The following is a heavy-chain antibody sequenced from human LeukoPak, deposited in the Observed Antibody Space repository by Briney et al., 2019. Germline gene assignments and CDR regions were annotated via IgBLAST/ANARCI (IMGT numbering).Heavy chain of an antibody. CDR3: ARGPPTSIAARGRPYYYYGMDV. D-gene: IGHD6-6*01. CDR1: GFTFSDYY. Sequence: GGSLRLSCAASGFTFSDYYMSWIRQAPGKGLEWVSYISSSGSTIYYADSVKGRFTISRDNAKNTLYLQMNSLRAEDTAVYYCARGPPTSIAARGRPYYYYGMDVWGQGTTVTVSS. CDR2: ISSSGSTI. J-gene: IGHJ6*02. V-gene: IGHV3-11*01.